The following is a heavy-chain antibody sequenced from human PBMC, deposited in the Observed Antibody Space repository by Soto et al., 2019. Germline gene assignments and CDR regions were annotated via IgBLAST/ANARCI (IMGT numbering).Heavy chain of an antibody. V-gene: IGHV1-2*02. CDR1: GYTFTGYY. CDR3: ARVAARVGAFDI. J-gene: IGHJ3*02. D-gene: IGHD6-6*01. Sequence: ASVKVSCKASGYTFTGYYMHWVRQAPGQGLEWMGWINPNSGGTNYAQKFQGRVTMTRDTSINTAYMELSRLRSDDTAVYYCARVAARVGAFDIWGQGTMVTVSS. CDR2: INPNSGGT.